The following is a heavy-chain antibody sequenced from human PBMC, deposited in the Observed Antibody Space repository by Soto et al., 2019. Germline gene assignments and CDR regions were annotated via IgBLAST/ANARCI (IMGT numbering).Heavy chain of an antibody. CDR1: GGSMCSYY. V-gene: IGHV4-59*01. J-gene: IGHJ4*02. CDR3: ARDPSSTGAGI. Sequence: SDTLSLTSTVSGGSMCSYYWSWIRQPPGKGLEWIGYIYYSGSTNYNPSLKSRVTISVDTSKNQFSLKLSSVTAADTAVYYCARDPSSTGAGIWGQGTLVTVSS. CDR2: IYYSGST. D-gene: IGHD6-13*01.